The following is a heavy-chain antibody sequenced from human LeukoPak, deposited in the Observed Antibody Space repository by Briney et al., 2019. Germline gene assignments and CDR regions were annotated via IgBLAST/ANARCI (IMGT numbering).Heavy chain of an antibody. CDR3: TKRVKYGGTWDHFAD. J-gene: IGHJ4*02. D-gene: IGHD1-26*01. Sequence: GGSLRLSCAASGFTFDNYRMSWVRQAPGKGLEWDSTVNADGGNTYYADSVKGRFTISRDNSKSTLILQMNSLRVEDTALYYCTKRVKYGGTWDHFADWGQGTLVTVSS. CDR1: GFTFDNYR. V-gene: IGHV3-23*01. CDR2: VNADGGNT.